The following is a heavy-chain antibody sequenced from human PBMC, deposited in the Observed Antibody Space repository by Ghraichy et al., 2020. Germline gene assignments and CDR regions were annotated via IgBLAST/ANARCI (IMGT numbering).Heavy chain of an antibody. CDR2: IKQDGSEK. Sequence: GGSLRLSCAASGFRFNKYWMSWVRQAPGKGLEWVANIKQDGSEKFYADSLQGRFTISRDNANNSLYLRMSSLRVEDTAVYYCARGSFYDFWSASDWFDPWGQGVLVTVSS. V-gene: IGHV3-7*04. J-gene: IGHJ5*02. CDR1: GFRFNKYW. CDR3: ARGSFYDFWSASDWFDP. D-gene: IGHD3-3*01.